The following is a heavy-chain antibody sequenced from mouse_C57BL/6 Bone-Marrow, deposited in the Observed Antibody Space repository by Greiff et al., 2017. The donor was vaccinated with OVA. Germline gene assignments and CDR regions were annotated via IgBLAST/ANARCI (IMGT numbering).Heavy chain of an antibody. CDR2: IYWDDDK. Sequence: QVTLKVSGPGILQSSHSLSLTCSFSGFSLSTSGIGLIWIRHPSGLALEWLAHIYWDDDKRYNPSLKSRLTISKDTSRNQVFLKITSVDTADTATYYCARRAEGGTWFAYWGQGTLVTVSA. J-gene: IGHJ3*01. CDR1: GFSLSTSGIG. V-gene: IGHV8-12*01. CDR3: ARRAEGGTWFAY.